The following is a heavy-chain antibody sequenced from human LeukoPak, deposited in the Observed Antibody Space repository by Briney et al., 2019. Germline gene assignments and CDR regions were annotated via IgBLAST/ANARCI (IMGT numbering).Heavy chain of an antibody. CDR2: ISGSGGST. Sequence: GGSLRLSCAASGFTFSSYAMSWVRQAPGKGLEWVSAISGSGGSTYYADSVKGRFTISRDNSKNTLYLQMNSLRAEDTAVYYCHAEHDYGDYYFDYWGQGTLVTVSS. CDR3: HAEHDYGDYYFDY. CDR1: GFTFSSYA. V-gene: IGHV3-23*01. J-gene: IGHJ4*02. D-gene: IGHD4-17*01.